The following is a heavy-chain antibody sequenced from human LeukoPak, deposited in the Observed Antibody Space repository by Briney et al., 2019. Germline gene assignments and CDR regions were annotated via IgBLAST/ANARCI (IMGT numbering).Heavy chain of an antibody. D-gene: IGHD2/OR15-2a*01. Sequence: GGSLRLSCAASGFTFDDYGVSWVRQAPGKGLEWVSGINWNGDSTGYVDSVKGRFTISRDNAKNSLYLQMNSLRAEGTALYHCARNRGSGYYFYTDVWGKGTTVTISS. J-gene: IGHJ6*03. V-gene: IGHV3-20*01. CDR1: GFTFDDYG. CDR2: INWNGDST. CDR3: ARNRGSGYYFYTDV.